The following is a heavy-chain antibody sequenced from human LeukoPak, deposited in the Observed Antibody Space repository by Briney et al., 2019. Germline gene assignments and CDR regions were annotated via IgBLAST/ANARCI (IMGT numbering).Heavy chain of an antibody. D-gene: IGHD6-19*01. CDR1: GGSISSYY. CDR2: ISYSGST. CDR3: ARAFSKQWLLNWFDP. V-gene: IGHV4-59*12. Sequence: PSETLSLTCTVSGGSISSYYWSWIRQPPGKGLEWIGYISYSGSTNYNPSLKSRVTISVDMSKNQFSLKLSSVTAADTAVYYCARAFSKQWLLNWFDPWGQGTLVTVSS. J-gene: IGHJ5*02.